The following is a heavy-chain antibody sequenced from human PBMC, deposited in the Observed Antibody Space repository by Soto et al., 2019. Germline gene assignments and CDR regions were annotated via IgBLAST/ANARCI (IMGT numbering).Heavy chain of an antibody. Sequence: GESLKISCAASGFTFSDYYMSWIRQAPGKGLEWVSYISSSGSTIYYADSVKGRFTISRDNAKNSLYLQMNSLRAEDTAVYYCAKPGSGSYYNDWFDPWGQGTLVTVSS. V-gene: IGHV3-11*01. CDR1: GFTFSDYY. D-gene: IGHD3-10*01. J-gene: IGHJ5*02. CDR3: AKPGSGSYYNDWFDP. CDR2: ISSSGSTI.